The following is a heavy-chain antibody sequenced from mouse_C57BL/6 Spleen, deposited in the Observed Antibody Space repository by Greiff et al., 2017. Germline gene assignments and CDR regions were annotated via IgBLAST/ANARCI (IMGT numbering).Heavy chain of an antibody. J-gene: IGHJ3*01. D-gene: IGHD1-1*01. CDR1: GYTFTSYW. Sequence: VQLQQPGAELVKPGASVKMSCKASGYTFTSYWITWVKQRPGQGLEWIGDIYPGSGSTNYNEKFKSKATLTVDTSSSTAYMQLSSLTSEDSAVYYCARGGYYGSSYAWFAYWGQGTLVTVSA. CDR3: ARGGYYGSSYAWFAY. V-gene: IGHV1-55*01. CDR2: IYPGSGST.